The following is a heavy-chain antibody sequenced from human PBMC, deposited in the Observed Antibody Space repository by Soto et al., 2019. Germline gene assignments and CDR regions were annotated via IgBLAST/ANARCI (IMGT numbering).Heavy chain of an antibody. V-gene: IGHV3-30-3*01. J-gene: IGHJ5*02. D-gene: IGHD1-26*01. CDR1: GFTFSSYA. CDR3: ARDVGGSYGNWFDP. CDR2: ISYDGSNK. Sequence: QVQLVESGGGVVQPGRSLRLSCAASGFTFSSYAKHWVRQAPGKGLEWVAVISYDGSNKYYADSVKGRFTISRDNSKNTLYLQMNSLRAEDTAVYYCARDVGGSYGNWFDPWGQGTLVTVSS.